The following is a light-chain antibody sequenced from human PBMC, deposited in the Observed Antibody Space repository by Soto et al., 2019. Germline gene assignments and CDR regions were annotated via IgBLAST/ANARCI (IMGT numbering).Light chain of an antibody. CDR2: LTS. CDR3: QQSSTTPWT. Sequence: DIPMTQSPSSLSASVGDRVTITCRASQSISTYLNWFQQKPGRAPKLLIYLTSTLQSGVPSGFSGSGSGTDFTLTISSLQPEDFATYYCQQSSTTPWTFGQGTKVDVK. V-gene: IGKV1-39*01. J-gene: IGKJ1*01. CDR1: QSISTY.